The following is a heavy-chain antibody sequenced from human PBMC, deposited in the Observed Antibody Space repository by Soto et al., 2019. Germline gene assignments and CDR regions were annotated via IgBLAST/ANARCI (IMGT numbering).Heavy chain of an antibody. J-gene: IGHJ6*01. CDR3: AREYTAWPLAYGLDV. V-gene: IGHV3-23*01. D-gene: IGHD2-2*02. CDR2: ISDSGDIT. Sequence: GGSLRLSCAASEFTFSTYAMTWVRQAPGRGLQWVATISDSGDITYYADSVKGRFTISRDNSRNTLYLQMNNLRAEDTAVYYYAREYTAWPLAYGLDVWGQGTTVTVSS. CDR1: EFTFSTYA.